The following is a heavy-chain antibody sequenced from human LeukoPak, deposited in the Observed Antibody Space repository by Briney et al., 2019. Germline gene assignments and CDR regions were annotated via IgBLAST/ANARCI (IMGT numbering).Heavy chain of an antibody. J-gene: IGHJ4*02. CDR2: IRRSGSP. Sequence: SETLSLTCTVSLDSTTSNFWSWVRQPPGKGLEWIGEIRRSGSPNYNPSLQSRVTISIDRSRNQIVLELSSVTAADTAVYYCAREILGGFNPGAYWGQGTLVTVSS. CDR3: AREILGGFNPGAY. V-gene: IGHV4-4*02. D-gene: IGHD1-14*01. CDR1: LDSTTSNF.